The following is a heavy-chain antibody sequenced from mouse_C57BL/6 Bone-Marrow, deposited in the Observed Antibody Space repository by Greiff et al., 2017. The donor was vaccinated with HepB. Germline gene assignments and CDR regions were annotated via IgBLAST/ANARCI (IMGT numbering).Heavy chain of an antibody. CDR2: IHPNSGST. V-gene: IGHV1-64*01. J-gene: IGHJ2*01. CDR3: GGSAQQDY. Sequence: VKLMESGAELVKPGASVKLSCKASGYTFTSYWMHWVKQRPGQGLEWIGMIHPNSGSTTYNEKFKSKATLTVDKSSSTAYMQLSSLTSEDSAVYYCGGSAQQDYWGQGTTLTVSS. CDR1: GYTFTSYW.